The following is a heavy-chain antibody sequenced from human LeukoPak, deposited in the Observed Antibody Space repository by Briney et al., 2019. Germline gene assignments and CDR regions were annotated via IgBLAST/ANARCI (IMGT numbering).Heavy chain of an antibody. Sequence: PGGPLRLSCGASGFTFSSSAMHCLRQAPGKGLEWVAYIAHHGNNKYYADSVKGRFTISRDNSKGSLYLQMNSLRADDTAVYYCAKDGSWSCTDWGQGTLVRVSS. J-gene: IGHJ4*02. V-gene: IGHV3-30*02. CDR3: AKDGSWSCTD. D-gene: IGHD2-8*02. CDR1: GFTFSSSA. CDR2: IAHHGNNK.